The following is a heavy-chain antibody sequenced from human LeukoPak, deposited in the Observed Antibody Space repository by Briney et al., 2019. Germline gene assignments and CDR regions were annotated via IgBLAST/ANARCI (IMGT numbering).Heavy chain of an antibody. CDR1: GGSISSYY. D-gene: IGHD3-3*01. Sequence: SETLSLTCIVSGGSISSYYWSWIRQPPGKGLEWIGYIYYSGSTNYNPSLKSRVTISVDTSKNQFSLKLSSVTAADTAVYYCAAERLNYDFWSGYNWFDPWGQGTLVTVSS. CDR3: AAERLNYDFWSGYNWFDP. J-gene: IGHJ5*02. CDR2: IYYSGST. V-gene: IGHV4-59*01.